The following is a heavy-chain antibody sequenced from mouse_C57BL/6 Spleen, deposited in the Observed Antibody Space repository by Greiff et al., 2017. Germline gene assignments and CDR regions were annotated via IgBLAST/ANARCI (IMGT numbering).Heavy chain of an antibody. V-gene: IGHV1-64*01. J-gene: IGHJ2*01. CDR1: GYTFTSYW. CDR2: IHPNSGST. D-gene: IGHD4-1*01. Sequence: QVQLQQPGAELVKPGASVKLSCKASGYTFTSYWMHWVKQRPGQGLEWIGMIHPNSGSTNYNEKLKSKATLTVDKSSSTASMQLSSLTSYDSAVYYCARESGTKDFDYWGQGTTLTVSS. CDR3: ARESGTKDFDY.